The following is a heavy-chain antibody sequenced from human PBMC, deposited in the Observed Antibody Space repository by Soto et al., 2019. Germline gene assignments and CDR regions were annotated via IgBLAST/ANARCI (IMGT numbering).Heavy chain of an antibody. J-gene: IGHJ6*02. CDR1: GFTLTTYT. CDR2: ITSSSGHI. CDR3: VRERGLSSFYGMDV. Sequence: GGSLRLSCEASGFTLTTYTMNWVRQASGKGLEWVSSITSSSGHIYYADSVKGRFTISRDNARNSLYLQMNSLRAEDTAVYYCVRERGLSSFYGMDVWGQGTTVTVSS. V-gene: IGHV3-21*01. D-gene: IGHD3-10*01.